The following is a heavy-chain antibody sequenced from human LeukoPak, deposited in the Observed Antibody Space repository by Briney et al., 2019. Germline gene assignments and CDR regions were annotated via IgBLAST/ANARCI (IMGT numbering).Heavy chain of an antibody. CDR3: AREVRCSTTRCYSLFDY. Sequence: SETLSLTCTVSGGSISSYYWNWIRQPAGKGLEWIGRIYTSGSTNHNPSLKSRVTMSVDMSKNQFSLRLSSVAAADTAVYYCAREVRCSTTRCYSLFDYWGQGTLVTVSS. V-gene: IGHV4-4*07. J-gene: IGHJ4*02. D-gene: IGHD2-2*02. CDR1: GGSISSYY. CDR2: IYTSGST.